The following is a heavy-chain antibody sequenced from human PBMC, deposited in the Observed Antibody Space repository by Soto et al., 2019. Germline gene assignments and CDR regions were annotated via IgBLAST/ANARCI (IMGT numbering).Heavy chain of an antibody. CDR2: IHWNSGTT. D-gene: IGHD3-10*01. J-gene: IGHJ4*02. CDR1: GFTFDDYA. V-gene: IGHV3-9*01. Sequence: EVQLVESGGGLVQPGRSLRLSCAASGFTFDDYAMHWVRQAPGKGLEWVSGIHWNSGTTGYADSVRGRFTISRDNAKNSLYLRMNSLRGEDTGLYHCVKTTGRTGWDHFDSWGQGTLVTVSS. CDR3: VKTTGRTGWDHFDS.